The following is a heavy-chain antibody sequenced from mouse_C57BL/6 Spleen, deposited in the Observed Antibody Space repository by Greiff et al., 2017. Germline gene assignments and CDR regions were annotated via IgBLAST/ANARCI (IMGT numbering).Heavy chain of an antibody. CDR2: INPYNGDT. CDR1: GYSFTGYF. V-gene: IGHV1-20*01. Sequence: VQLKESGPELVKPGDSVKISCKASGYSFTGYFMNWVMQSHGKSLEWIGRINPYNGDTFYNQKFKGKATLTVDKSSSTAHMELRSLTSEDSAVYYCALYYDSYWYFDVWGTGTTVTVSS. CDR3: ALYYDSYWYFDV. J-gene: IGHJ1*03. D-gene: IGHD2-4*01.